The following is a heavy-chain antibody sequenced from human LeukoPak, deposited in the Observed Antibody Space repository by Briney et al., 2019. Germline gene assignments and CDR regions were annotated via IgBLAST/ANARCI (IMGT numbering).Heavy chain of an antibody. CDR1: GFTFSSYG. V-gene: IGHV3-30*02. CDR2: IRYDGSNK. J-gene: IGHJ4*02. CDR3: ARDLRSPYYAFDY. D-gene: IGHD3-10*01. Sequence: GGSLRLSCAASGFTFSSYGMHWVRQAPGKGLEWVAFIRYDGSNKYYADSVKGRFTISRDNAKNSLYLQMNSLRAEHTAVYYCARDLRSPYYAFDYWGQGALVTVSS.